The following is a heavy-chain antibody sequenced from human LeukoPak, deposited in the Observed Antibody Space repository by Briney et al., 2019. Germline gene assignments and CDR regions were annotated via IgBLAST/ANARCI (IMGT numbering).Heavy chain of an antibody. D-gene: IGHD1-26*01. V-gene: IGHV3-7*01. CDR2: IKQDGSEK. CDR1: GFTFSSYW. J-gene: IGHJ4*02. CDR3: ARSGGELRLGYYFDY. Sequence: GGSLRLSCAASGFTFSSYWMSWVRQAPGKGLEWVANIKQDGSEKYYVDSEKGRFTISRDNAKNSLYLQMNSLRAEDTAVYYCARSGGELRLGYYFDYWGQGTLVTVSS.